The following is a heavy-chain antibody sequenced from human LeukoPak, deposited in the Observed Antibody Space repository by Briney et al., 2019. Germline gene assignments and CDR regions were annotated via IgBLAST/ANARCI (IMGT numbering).Heavy chain of an antibody. Sequence: SETLSLTCSVSGDSISNFFWSWIRQPPGKGLEWIGYFYKTGAVNYNPALKSRVTISGDTSKNQLSLKLTSVTAADTAVYYCARGLEWELLMRRGAFDMWGQGTLVTVSS. CDR2: FYKTGAV. V-gene: IGHV4-59*01. J-gene: IGHJ3*02. D-gene: IGHD1-26*01. CDR3: ARGLEWELLMRRGAFDM. CDR1: GDSISNFF.